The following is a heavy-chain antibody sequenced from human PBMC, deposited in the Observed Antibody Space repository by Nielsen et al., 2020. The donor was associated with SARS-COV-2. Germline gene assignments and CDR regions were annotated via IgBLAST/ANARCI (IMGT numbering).Heavy chain of an antibody. D-gene: IGHD6-19*01. CDR1: GFTFSNYG. V-gene: IGHV3-33*08. Sequence: GESLKISCAASGFTFSNYGMHWVRQAPGKSLEWLGVIRNDGRNTHYGDAVRGRFTISRDNAKNSLYLQMNSLRAEDTAVNYCARDLGSSGWFDYWGQGTLVTVSS. CDR3: ARDLGSSGWFDY. J-gene: IGHJ4*02. CDR2: IRNDGRNT.